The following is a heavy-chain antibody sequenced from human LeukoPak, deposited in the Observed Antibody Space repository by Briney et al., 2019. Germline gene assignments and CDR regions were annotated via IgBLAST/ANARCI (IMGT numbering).Heavy chain of an antibody. D-gene: IGHD4-23*01. CDR1: GYTFTSYG. J-gene: IGHJ4*02. V-gene: IGHV1-18*01. Sequence: ASVKVSCKASGYTFTSYGISWVRQAPGQGLEWMGWISAYNGNTNYAQKLRGRVTMTTDTSTSTAYMELRSLRSDDTAVYYCARESGNPPFYYFDYWGQGTLVTVSS. CDR2: ISAYNGNT. CDR3: ARESGNPPFYYFDY.